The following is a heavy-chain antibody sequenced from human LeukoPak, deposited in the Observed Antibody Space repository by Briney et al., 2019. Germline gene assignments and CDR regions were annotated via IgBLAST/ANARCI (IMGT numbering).Heavy chain of an antibody. CDR1: GFTSSSYW. Sequence: GGSLRLSCAASGFTSSSYWMHWVRKVPGKGLVWVSRISGDGTARNYADSVKGRFTISRDNSKNTLYLLMNSLRAEDTAVYYCVRETGSTVGSTDFDYWGQGTLVTVSS. V-gene: IGHV3-74*01. D-gene: IGHD4-17*01. J-gene: IGHJ4*02. CDR2: ISGDGTAR. CDR3: VRETGSTVGSTDFDY.